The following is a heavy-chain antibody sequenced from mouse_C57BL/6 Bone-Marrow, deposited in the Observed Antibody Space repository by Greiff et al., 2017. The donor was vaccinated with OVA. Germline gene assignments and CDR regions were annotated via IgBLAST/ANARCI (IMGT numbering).Heavy chain of an antibody. J-gene: IGHJ1*03. CDR3: ARDLLLRDWYFDV. V-gene: IGHV1-61*01. CDR1: GYTFTSYW. CDR2: IYPSDSET. D-gene: IGHD1-1*01. Sequence: QVQLQQPGAELVRPGSSVKLSCKASGYTFTSYWMDWVKQRPGQGLEWIGNIYPSDSETHYNQKFKDKATLTVDKSSSTAYMQLSSLTSEDSAVYYCARDLLLRDWYFDVWGTGTTVTVSS.